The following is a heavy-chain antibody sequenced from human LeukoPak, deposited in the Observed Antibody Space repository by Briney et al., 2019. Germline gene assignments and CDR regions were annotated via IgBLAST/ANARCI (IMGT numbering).Heavy chain of an antibody. Sequence: GGSLRLSCAASGFTVSRNYMSWVRQAPGKGLEWVASLSGSGSKTYYADSVKGRFTISRDNSKNTLYLQMNSLRVEDMALYYCAKKAPYSYGFDSWGQGSLVTVSS. V-gene: IGHV3-53*01. J-gene: IGHJ5*01. D-gene: IGHD3-10*01. CDR1: GFTVSRNY. CDR3: AKKAPYSYGFDS. CDR2: SGSGSKT.